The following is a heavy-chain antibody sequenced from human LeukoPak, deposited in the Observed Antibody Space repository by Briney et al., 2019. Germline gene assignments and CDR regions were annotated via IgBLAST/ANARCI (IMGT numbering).Heavy chain of an antibody. J-gene: IGHJ4*02. CDR2: IYYSGST. D-gene: IGHD5-12*01. CDR3: ARGEWLRLGIFDY. V-gene: IGHV4-59*01. CDR1: GGSISSYY. Sequence: SETLSLTCTVSGGSISSYYWSWIRQPPGKGLEWIGYIYYSGSTNYNPSLKSRVTISVDTSKNQFSLKLSSVTAADTAVYYCARGEWLRLGIFDYWGQGTLVTVSS.